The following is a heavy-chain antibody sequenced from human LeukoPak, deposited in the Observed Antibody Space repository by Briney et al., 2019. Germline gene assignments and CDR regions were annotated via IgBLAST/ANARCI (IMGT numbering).Heavy chain of an antibody. CDR2: ISSSGSTI. Sequence: GGSLRLSCAASGFTVSSNYKSWIRQAPGKGLEWVSYISSSGSTIYYADSVKGRFTISRDNAKNSLYLQMNSLRAEDTAVYYCARTYSNYYYYMDVWGKGTTVTVSS. J-gene: IGHJ6*03. V-gene: IGHV3-11*04. CDR3: ARTYSNYYYYMDV. D-gene: IGHD4-11*01. CDR1: GFTVSSNY.